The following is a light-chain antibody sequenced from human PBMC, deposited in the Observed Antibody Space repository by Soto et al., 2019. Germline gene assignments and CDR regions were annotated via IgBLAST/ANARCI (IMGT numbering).Light chain of an antibody. CDR3: QQYENYWT. V-gene: IGKV1-12*01. CDR2: GAS. CDR1: QGISNW. Sequence: DIQMTQSPSSVSASVGDRVTITCRASQGISNWLAWYQQKPGKAPNLLIYGASNLQSGVPSRFSGSGSGTDFTLTISSLQPEDFAVYYCQQYENYWTFGQGTKVEIK. J-gene: IGKJ1*01.